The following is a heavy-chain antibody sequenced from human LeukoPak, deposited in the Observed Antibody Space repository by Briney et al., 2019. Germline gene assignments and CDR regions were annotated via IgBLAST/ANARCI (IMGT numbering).Heavy chain of an antibody. Sequence: GESLKISCKGSGYSFTSYWIGWVRQMPGKGLEWMGIIYPGDSDTRYSPSFQGQVTISADRSISTAYLQWSSLKASDTAMYYCATGVELATIHPFSPVDYWGQGTLVTVSS. V-gene: IGHV5-51*01. CDR1: GYSFTSYW. CDR3: ATGVELATIHPFSPVDY. CDR2: IYPGDSDT. J-gene: IGHJ4*02. D-gene: IGHD5-24*01.